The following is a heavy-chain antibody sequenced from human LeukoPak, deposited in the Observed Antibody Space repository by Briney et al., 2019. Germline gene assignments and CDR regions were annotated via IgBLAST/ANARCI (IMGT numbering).Heavy chain of an antibody. V-gene: IGHV3-30*02. Sequence: PGGSLRLSCAASGFTFSSYGMHWVRQAPGKGLEWVAFIRYDGGNKYYADSVKGRFTISRDNSKNTLYLQMNSLRAEDTAVYYCAKPALTSSGGNWFDPWGQGTLVTVSS. J-gene: IGHJ5*02. CDR1: GFTFSSYG. CDR2: IRYDGGNK. D-gene: IGHD6-19*01. CDR3: AKPALTSSGGNWFDP.